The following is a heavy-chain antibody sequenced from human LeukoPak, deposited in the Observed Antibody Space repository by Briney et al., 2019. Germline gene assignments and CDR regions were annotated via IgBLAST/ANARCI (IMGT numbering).Heavy chain of an antibody. D-gene: IGHD1-26*01. J-gene: IGHJ4*02. CDR1: GFSASSNN. CDR3: ARERIVRATRYFEY. CDR2: IYSGGST. V-gene: IGHV3-66*01. Sequence: GGSLRLSCAASGFSASSNNMRWVRQAPGKGLEWVSVIYSGGSTYYADSVKGRFTISRDNSKNTVYLQMNSVRAEDTAVYYCARERIVRATRYFEYWGQGTLVTVSS.